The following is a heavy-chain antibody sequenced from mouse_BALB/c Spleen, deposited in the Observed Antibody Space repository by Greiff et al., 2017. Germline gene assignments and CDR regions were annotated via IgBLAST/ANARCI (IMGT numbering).Heavy chain of an antibody. CDR3: ARSRGYYGNYAMDY. CDR1: GFTFSSFG. D-gene: IGHD1-2*01. CDR2: ISSGSSTI. Sequence: EVQGVESGGGLVQPGGSRKLSCAASGFTFSSFGMHWVRQAPEKGLEWVAYISSGSSTIYYADTVKGRFTISRDNPKNTLFLQMTSLRSEDTAMYYCARSRGYYGNYAMDYWGQGTSVTVSS. V-gene: IGHV5-17*02. J-gene: IGHJ4*01.